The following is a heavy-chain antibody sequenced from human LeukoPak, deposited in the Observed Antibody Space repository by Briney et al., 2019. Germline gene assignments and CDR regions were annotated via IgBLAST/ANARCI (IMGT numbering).Heavy chain of an antibody. V-gene: IGHV4-39*01. J-gene: IGHJ5*01. CDR2: IYYSRST. CDR1: GGSISSSTYY. CDR3: VRGDPYWFDS. Sequence: SQSLSLTCNVSGGSISSSTYYWGWIRQPPGKGLEWIASIYYSRSTYQNPPLQSRVTISKDTSKNQFSLDLKSVTATDTAVYYCVRGDPYWFDSWGQGILLTVS.